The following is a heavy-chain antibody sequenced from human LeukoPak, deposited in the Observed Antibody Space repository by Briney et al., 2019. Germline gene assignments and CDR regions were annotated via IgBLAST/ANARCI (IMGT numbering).Heavy chain of an antibody. V-gene: IGHV3-23*01. D-gene: IGHD6-19*01. CDR2: ISGSGGST. CDR1: GLTFSSYA. J-gene: IGHJ3*02. Sequence: PGGSLRLSCAASGLTFSSYAMSWVRQAPGKGLEWVSAISGSGGSTYYADSVKGRFTISRDNSKNTLYLQMNSLRAEDTAVYYCASTQSYSSGWYDGYDTFDIWGQGTMVTVSS. CDR3: ASTQSYSSGWYDGYDTFDI.